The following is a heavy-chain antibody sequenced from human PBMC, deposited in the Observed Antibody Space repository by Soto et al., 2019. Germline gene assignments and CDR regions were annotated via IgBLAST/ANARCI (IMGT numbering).Heavy chain of an antibody. Sequence: PSETLSLTCTVSSGSISHYYWSWIRQPAGKGLEWIGRIFTSGSTNYNPSLKGRVTMSIDTAKNQFSLKLSSVTAADTAMYYCTRITMERGYNWFDPWGQGTQVTVSS. D-gene: IGHD3-3*01. V-gene: IGHV4-4*07. CDR3: TRITMERGYNWFDP. CDR1: SGSISHYY. CDR2: IFTSGST. J-gene: IGHJ5*02.